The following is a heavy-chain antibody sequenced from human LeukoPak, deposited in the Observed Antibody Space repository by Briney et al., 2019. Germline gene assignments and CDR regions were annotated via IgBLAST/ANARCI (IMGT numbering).Heavy chain of an antibody. CDR1: GYTFTGYY. CDR2: INPDSGGT. V-gene: IGHV1-2*04. CDR3: ARDLLMGTQLWSFDP. J-gene: IGHJ5*02. Sequence: VASVKVSCKASGYTFTGYYIHWVRQAPGQGLEWMGWINPDSGGTNYAQKFQAWVTMTRDTSINTAYMQLSSLRSDDTAVYYCARDLLMGTQLWSFDPWGQGTLVTVSS. D-gene: IGHD5-24*01.